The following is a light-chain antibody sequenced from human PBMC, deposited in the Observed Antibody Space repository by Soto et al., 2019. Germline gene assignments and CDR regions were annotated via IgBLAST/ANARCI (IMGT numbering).Light chain of an antibody. J-gene: IGLJ2*01. Sequence: SYELTQPPSVSVSPGQTASITCSGDKLGDKYACWYQQKPGQSPVLVIYQDSKRPSGIPERFSGSNSGNTATLTISGTQAMDEADYYCQAWDSSYPRVFGGGTKLTVL. CDR1: KLGDKY. V-gene: IGLV3-1*01. CDR3: QAWDSSYPRV. CDR2: QDS.